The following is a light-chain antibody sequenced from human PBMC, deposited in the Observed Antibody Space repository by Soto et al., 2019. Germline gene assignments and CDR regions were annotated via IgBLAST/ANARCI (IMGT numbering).Light chain of an antibody. Sequence: EIVLTQSQSTLSLSPGERATLSCRASQSVSSYSAWYQQKPGQAPRLLIYDASNRATGIPARSSGSGSGTDSTLTISSQEHEELAVYYCQQRSNWSLLTFGGGTKVEIK. V-gene: IGKV3-11*01. CDR1: QSVSSY. J-gene: IGKJ4*01. CDR2: DAS. CDR3: QQRSNWSLLT.